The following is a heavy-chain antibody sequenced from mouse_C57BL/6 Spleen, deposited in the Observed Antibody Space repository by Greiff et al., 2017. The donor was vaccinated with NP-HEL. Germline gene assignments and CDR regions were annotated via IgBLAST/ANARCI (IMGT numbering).Heavy chain of an antibody. D-gene: IGHD1-1*01. J-gene: IGHJ4*01. V-gene: IGHV1-50*01. CDR3: ARSDYYGSPHYAMDY. CDR2: IDPSDSYT. CDR1: GYTFTSYW. Sequence: QVQLQQPGAELVKPGASVKLSCKASGYTFTSYWMQWVKQRPGQGLEWIGEIDPSDSYTNYNQKFKGKATLTVDTSSSTAYMQLSSLTSEDSAVYYCARSDYYGSPHYAMDYWGQGTSVTVSS.